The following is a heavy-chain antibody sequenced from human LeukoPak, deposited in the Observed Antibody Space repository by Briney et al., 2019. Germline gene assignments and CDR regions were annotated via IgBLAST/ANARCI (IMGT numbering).Heavy chain of an antibody. Sequence: SQTLSLTCTVSGGSISSGSYYWSWIRQPAGKGLEWIGRIYTSGSTNYNPSLKSRVTTSVDTSKNQFSLKLSSVTAADTAVYYCASSWGQWFDPWGQGTLVTVSS. CDR3: ASSWGQWFDP. CDR2: IYTSGST. V-gene: IGHV4-61*02. D-gene: IGHD7-27*01. J-gene: IGHJ5*02. CDR1: GGSISSGSYY.